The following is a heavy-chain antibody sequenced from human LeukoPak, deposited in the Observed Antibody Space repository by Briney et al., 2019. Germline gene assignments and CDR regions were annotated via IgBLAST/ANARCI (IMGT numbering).Heavy chain of an antibody. CDR3: AREGDTAMVSRMDV. CDR1: GYTFTSYY. CDR2: LNPSGGST. V-gene: IGHV1-46*03. J-gene: IGHJ6*04. Sequence: ASVKVSCKASGYTFTSYYIHWVRQAPGQALEWMGILNPSGGSTSYAQKFQGRVTMTRDTSTSTVYMELRSLRSEDTAVYYCAREGDTAMVSRMDVWGKGTTVTVSS. D-gene: IGHD5-18*01.